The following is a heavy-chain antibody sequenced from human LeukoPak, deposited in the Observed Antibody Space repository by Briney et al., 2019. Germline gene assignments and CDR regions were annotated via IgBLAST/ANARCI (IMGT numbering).Heavy chain of an antibody. J-gene: IGHJ4*02. D-gene: IGHD3-10*01. V-gene: IGHV3-13*01. CDR1: GFTCSNYW. CDR3: ARGQRSMVRGAFDY. Sequence: QPGGSLRLSCAASGFTCSNYWMHWVRQATGKGLEWVSAIGTTGDTYYPGSVKGRFTISRENAKNSLYLQMNSLRAGDTAVYYCARGQRSMVRGAFDYWGQGTLVTVSS. CDR2: IGTTGDT.